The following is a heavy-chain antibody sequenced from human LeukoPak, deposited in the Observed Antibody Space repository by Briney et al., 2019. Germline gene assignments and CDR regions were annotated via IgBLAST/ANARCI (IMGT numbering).Heavy chain of an antibody. CDR3: TRRGVTRFYDY. Sequence: GGSLRLSCAASGFTFSDCAMSWVRQAPGKGLEWVSVISGSGGSTNYADSVKGRFTISRDNSKNTLYLQMNSLTTEDTAVYFCTRRGVTRFYDYWGQGTLVTVSS. J-gene: IGHJ4*02. CDR1: GFTFSDCA. V-gene: IGHV3-23*01. CDR2: ISGSGGST. D-gene: IGHD3-10*01.